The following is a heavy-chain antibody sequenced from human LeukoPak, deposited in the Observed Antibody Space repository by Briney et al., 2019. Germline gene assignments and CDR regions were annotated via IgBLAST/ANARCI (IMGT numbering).Heavy chain of an antibody. J-gene: IGHJ4*02. V-gene: IGHV3-23*01. CDR1: GFTFSSYA. Sequence: GGSLRLSCAASGFTFSSYAMSWGRQAPGKGLEWVSAISGSGGTKYYADSLKRGFTISGDNSKNTLYMQMNSLRAEETAVHYCAKDPFGSGSYYTSPFDYWGQGTLVTVSS. CDR3: AKDPFGSGSYYTSPFDY. CDR2: ISGSGGTK. D-gene: IGHD3-10*01.